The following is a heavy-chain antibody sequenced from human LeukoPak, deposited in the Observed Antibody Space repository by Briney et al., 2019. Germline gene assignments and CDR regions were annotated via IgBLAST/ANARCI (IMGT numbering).Heavy chain of an antibody. J-gene: IGHJ5*02. CDR2: LTRGGDNDI. Sequence: PGGSLRLSCIASGFTLSAYTMNWVRQAPGKGLEWVSTLTRGGDNDIHYADSVKGRFTISRDGAKNSLYLQMNNLRGGDTAVYYCARAPMRWHNYFDPWGPGTPVTVSS. CDR3: ARAPMRWHNYFDP. D-gene: IGHD2-15*01. V-gene: IGHV3-21*06. CDR1: GFTLSAYT.